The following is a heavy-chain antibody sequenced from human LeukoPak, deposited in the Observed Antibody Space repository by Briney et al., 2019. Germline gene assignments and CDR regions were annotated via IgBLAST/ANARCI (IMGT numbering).Heavy chain of an antibody. Sequence: SETLSPTCAVYGGSFSGYYWSWIRQPPGKGLEWIGEINHSGSTNYNPSLKSRVTISVDTSKNQFSLKLSSVTAADTAVYYCARGKAYSYGYRGVAKFDPWGQGTLVTVSS. D-gene: IGHD5-18*01. CDR2: INHSGST. J-gene: IGHJ5*02. CDR1: GGSFSGYY. V-gene: IGHV4-34*01. CDR3: ARGKAYSYGYRGVAKFDP.